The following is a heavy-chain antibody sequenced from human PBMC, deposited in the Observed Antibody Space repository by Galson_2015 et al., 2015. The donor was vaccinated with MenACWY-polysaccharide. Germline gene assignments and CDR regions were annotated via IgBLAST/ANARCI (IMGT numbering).Heavy chain of an antibody. CDR3: LRGSSGWKEMDV. Sequence: SLRLSCAASGFAFSNYCMHWVRQVPGKGLVWVSRICSDESGTVYAGSVKGRFSISRDNAENTLYLQMNSLTAEDTAVYYCLRGSSGWKEMDVWGQGTTVTVSS. J-gene: IGHJ6*02. V-gene: IGHV3-74*01. CDR2: ICSDESGT. CDR1: GFAFSNYC. D-gene: IGHD6-19*01.